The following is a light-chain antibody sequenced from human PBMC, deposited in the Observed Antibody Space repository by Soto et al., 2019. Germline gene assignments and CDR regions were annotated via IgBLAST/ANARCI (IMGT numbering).Light chain of an antibody. CDR2: LGS. Sequence: DIVMTQSPLSLPVTPGEPASISCRSSQSLLHSNGYNYLDWYLQKPGQSPQLLIYLGSNRSSGVPDRFSGSGSGTDFTLKISRVEVEDVGVYYCMQALQTPRTFGGGTKVDIK. V-gene: IGKV2-28*01. J-gene: IGKJ4*01. CDR1: QSLLHSNGYNY. CDR3: MQALQTPRT.